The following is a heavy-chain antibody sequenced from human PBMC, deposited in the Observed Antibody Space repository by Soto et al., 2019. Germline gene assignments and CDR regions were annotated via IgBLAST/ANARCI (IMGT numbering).Heavy chain of an antibody. CDR1: GYTFTSYG. Sequence: ASVKVSCKASGYTFTSYGISWVRQAPGQGLEWMGWISAYNGNTKYAQKLQGRVTMTTDTSTSTAYMELRSLRSDDTAVYYCARDFGRSNSVPWATGSYYTPPGYWGQGTLVTVSS. D-gene: IGHD3-10*01. V-gene: IGHV1-18*01. CDR2: ISAYNGNT. J-gene: IGHJ4*02. CDR3: ARDFGRSNSVPWATGSYYTPPGY.